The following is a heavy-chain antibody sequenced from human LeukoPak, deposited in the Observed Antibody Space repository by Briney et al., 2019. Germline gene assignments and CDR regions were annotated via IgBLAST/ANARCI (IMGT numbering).Heavy chain of an antibody. D-gene: IGHD4-11*01. CDR2: IYSGGST. V-gene: IGHV3-53*01. CDR3: AGVRVTTSSYYFDY. J-gene: IGHJ4*02. Sequence: GGSLRLSCAASGFTVSSNYMSWVRQAPGKGLEWVSVIYSGGSTYYADSVKGRFTISRDNSKNTLYLQMNSLRAEDTAVYYCAGVRVTTSSYYFDYWGQGTLVTVSS. CDR1: GFTVSSNY.